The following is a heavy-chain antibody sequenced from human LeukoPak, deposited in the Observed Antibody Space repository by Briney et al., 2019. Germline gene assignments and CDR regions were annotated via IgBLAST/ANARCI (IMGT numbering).Heavy chain of an antibody. D-gene: IGHD4-17*01. CDR1: GFTFSSYS. J-gene: IGHJ5*02. Sequence: GGSLRLSCAASGFTFSSYSMNWVRQAPGKGLEWVSSISSSSSYIYYADSVKGRFTISRDNAKNSLYLQMNSLRAEDTAVYYCARAGTTVTTNWFDPWGQGTLVTASS. CDR2: ISSSSSYI. V-gene: IGHV3-21*01. CDR3: ARAGTTVTTNWFDP.